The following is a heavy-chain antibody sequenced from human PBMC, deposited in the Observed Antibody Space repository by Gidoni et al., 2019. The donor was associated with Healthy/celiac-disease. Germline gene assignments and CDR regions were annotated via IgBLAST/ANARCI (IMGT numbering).Heavy chain of an antibody. D-gene: IGHD6-13*01. CDR1: RTGGYY. CDR2: IYYSGST. J-gene: IGHJ6*02. V-gene: IGHV4-31*02. CDR3: ARDSARDSSSVPLGYYYGMDV. Sequence: RTGGYYWSWIRQHPGKGLEWIGYIYYSGSTYYNPSLKSRVTISVDTSKNQFSLKLSSVTAADTAVYYCARDSARDSSSVPLGYYYGMDVWGQGTTVTVSS.